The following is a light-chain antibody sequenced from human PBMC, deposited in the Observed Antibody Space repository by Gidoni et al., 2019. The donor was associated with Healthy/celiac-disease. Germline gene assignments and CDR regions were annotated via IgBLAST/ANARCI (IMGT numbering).Light chain of an antibody. J-gene: IGLJ2*01. CDR1: SSNIGACYD. CDR3: QSYDSSLSGHVV. Sequence: QSVLTQPPSVSGAPGQRITISCTGSSSNIGACYDVHWYQQLPGTAPNLLIYGNSNRPSGVPDRFSGSKSGTSASLAITGLQAEDEADYYCQSYDSSLSGHVVFGGGTKLTVL. V-gene: IGLV1-40*01. CDR2: GNS.